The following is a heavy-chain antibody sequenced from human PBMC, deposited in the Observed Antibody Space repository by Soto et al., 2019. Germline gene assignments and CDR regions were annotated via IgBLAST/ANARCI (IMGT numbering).Heavy chain of an antibody. Sequence: ASVKVSCKASGYTFTSYDINWVRQATGQGLEWMGWMNPNSGNTGYAQKFQGRVTMTRNTSISTAYMELSSLRSEDTAVYYCARVGCSGGSCYYGVAFDIWGQGTMVTVSS. J-gene: IGHJ3*02. CDR1: GYTFTSYD. D-gene: IGHD2-15*01. CDR2: MNPNSGNT. V-gene: IGHV1-8*01. CDR3: ARVGCSGGSCYYGVAFDI.